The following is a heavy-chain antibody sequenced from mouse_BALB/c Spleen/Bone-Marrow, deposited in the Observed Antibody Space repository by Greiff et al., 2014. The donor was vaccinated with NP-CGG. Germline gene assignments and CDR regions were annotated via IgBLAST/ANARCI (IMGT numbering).Heavy chain of an antibody. CDR1: GYSFTNYL. D-gene: IGHD2-12*01. J-gene: IGHJ2*01. CDR2: INPGSGGT. CDR3: ARRDDSYLDN. V-gene: IGHV1-54*01. Sequence: LVESGAELVRPGTSVKVSCKASGYSFTNYLIEWVKQRPGQGLEWIGMINPGSGGTNYNEKFKGKATLTADKSSSTAYMQRSSRTSDDSAVYFCARRDDSYLDNGGQGPTLTVSS.